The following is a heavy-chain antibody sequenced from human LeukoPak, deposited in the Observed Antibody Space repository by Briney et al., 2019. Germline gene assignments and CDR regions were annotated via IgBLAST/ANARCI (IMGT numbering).Heavy chain of an antibody. J-gene: IGHJ4*02. CDR3: TTDGDSSGAFPFDY. D-gene: IGHD3-22*01. CDR2: IKSKSDGGTG. CDR1: GFTFSHAW. V-gene: IGHV3-15*01. Sequence: GGSLRLSCAASGFTFSHAWTNWVRQAPGKGLEWVGRIKSKSDGGTGDYAAPVKGRFTISRDDSENTVYLQMNSLKTDDTGIYYCTTDGDSSGAFPFDYWGQGTLVTVSS.